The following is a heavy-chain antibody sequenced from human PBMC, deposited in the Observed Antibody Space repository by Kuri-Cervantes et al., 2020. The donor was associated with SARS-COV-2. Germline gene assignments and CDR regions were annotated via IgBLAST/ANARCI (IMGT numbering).Heavy chain of an antibody. CDR1: GGSMSTYF. V-gene: IGHV4-59*12. J-gene: IGHJ5*02. Sequence: GSLRLSCTVSGGSMSTYFWSWIRQPPGKGLEWIGYIHYRGSSKYNPSLKSRVTISVDTSKNQFSLKLSSVTAADTAVYYCARWGYSSSSGDNWLDPWGQGTLVTVSS. CDR2: IHYRGSS. CDR3: ARWGYSSSSGDNWLDP. D-gene: IGHD6-6*01.